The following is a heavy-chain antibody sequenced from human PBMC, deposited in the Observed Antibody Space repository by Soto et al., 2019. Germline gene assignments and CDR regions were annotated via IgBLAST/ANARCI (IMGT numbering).Heavy chain of an antibody. CDR2: IRKDGSKT. D-gene: IGHD3-16*01. V-gene: IGHV3-7*05. Sequence: EVRLVESGGGLVQPGGSLRLSCAASGFTFSSDWMTWVRQAPGKGLEWVANIRKDGSKTSYLDSVRGRFTISRDNAQSSLYMQMDSLRAEGTALYYSARDVSPGTSSLYFDGFYIWGQGTMVTVSS. CDR1: GFTFSSDW. J-gene: IGHJ3*02. CDR3: ARDVSPGTSSLYFDGFYI.